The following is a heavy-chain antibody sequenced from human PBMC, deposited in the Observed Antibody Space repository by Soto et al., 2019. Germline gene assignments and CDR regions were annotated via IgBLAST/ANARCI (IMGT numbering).Heavy chain of an antibody. CDR1: GGSISSSSYY. CDR3: ARHWSERFGDPENPYYYYGMDV. CDR2: IYYSGST. J-gene: IGHJ6*02. V-gene: IGHV4-39*01. Sequence: SETLSLTCTVSGGSISSSSYYWGWIRQPPGKGLEWIGSIYYSGSTYYNPSLKSRVTISVDTSKNQFSLKLSSVTAADTAVYYCARHWSERFGDPENPYYYYGMDVWGQGTTVTVSS. D-gene: IGHD3-10*01.